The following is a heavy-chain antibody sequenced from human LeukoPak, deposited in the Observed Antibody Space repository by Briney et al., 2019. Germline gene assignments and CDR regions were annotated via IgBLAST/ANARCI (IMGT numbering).Heavy chain of an antibody. CDR3: TRRRSDGANWYFDL. CDR1: GFVFSGSA. CDR2: IRSKANNYAT. Sequence: GGSLRLSCAASGFVFSGSAIHWVRQASGKGLEWVGRIRSKANNYATAYAASVKGNFTISRDDSKNTAYLQMNSLKTEDTAVYYCTRRRSDGANWYFDLWGRGALVTVSS. V-gene: IGHV3-73*01. J-gene: IGHJ2*01. D-gene: IGHD3-10*01.